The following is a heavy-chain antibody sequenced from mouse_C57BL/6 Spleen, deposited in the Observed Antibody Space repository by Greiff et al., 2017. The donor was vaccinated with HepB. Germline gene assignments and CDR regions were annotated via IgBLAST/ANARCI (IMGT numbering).Heavy chain of an antibody. CDR1: GYTFTDYY. V-gene: IGHV1-26*01. J-gene: IGHJ1*03. Sequence: EVKLQQSGPELVKPGASVKISCKASGYTFTDYYMNWVKQSHGKSLEWIGDINPNNGGTSYNQKFKGKATLTVDKSSSTAYMELRSLTSEDSAVYYCARWYGSSYWYFDVWGTGTTVTVSS. CDR3: ARWYGSSYWYFDV. CDR2: INPNNGGT. D-gene: IGHD1-1*01.